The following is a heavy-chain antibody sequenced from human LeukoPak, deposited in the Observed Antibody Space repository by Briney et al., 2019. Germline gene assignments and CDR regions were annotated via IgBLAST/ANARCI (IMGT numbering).Heavy chain of an antibody. V-gene: IGHV6-1*01. J-gene: IGHJ5*01. CDR3: ARLVGASWFDS. Sequence: SQTLSLTIAISGDSVSSNSAACNWIRQSPSRGLEWLGRTYYRSKWYNDYAVSMKSRITINPDTSKNQFSLQLNSVTPEDTAVYYCARLVGASWFDSWGQGTLVTVSS. CDR1: GDSVSSNSAA. D-gene: IGHD1-26*01. CDR2: TYYRSKWYN.